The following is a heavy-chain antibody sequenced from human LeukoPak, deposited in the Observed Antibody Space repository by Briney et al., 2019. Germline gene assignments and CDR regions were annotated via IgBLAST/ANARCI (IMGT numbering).Heavy chain of an antibody. D-gene: IGHD6-19*01. V-gene: IGHV3-23*01. Sequence: GGSLRLSCAASGFTFSSYALNWVRQAPGKGLEWVSAISASAGSTYYADSVKGRFTISRDNSKNTLYLQMNSLRAEDTAVYYCAKMVHTEQWLVPFDYWGQGTLVTVSS. CDR3: AKMVHTEQWLVPFDY. CDR2: ISASAGST. CDR1: GFTFSSYA. J-gene: IGHJ4*02.